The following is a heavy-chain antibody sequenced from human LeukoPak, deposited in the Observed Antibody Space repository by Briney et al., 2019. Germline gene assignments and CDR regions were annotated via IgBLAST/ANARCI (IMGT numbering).Heavy chain of an antibody. D-gene: IGHD3-10*01. CDR3: ARVKVVTMVRGKSNWFDP. J-gene: IGHJ5*02. Sequence: PGGSLRLSCAASGFTFSDYYMSWIRQAPGKGLEWVGSIYHSGSTNYNPSLKSRVTISVDTSKNQFSLKLSSVTAADTAVYYCARVKVVTMVRGKSNWFDPWGQGTLVTVSS. CDR1: GFTFSDYY. CDR2: IYHSGST. V-gene: IGHV4-34*01.